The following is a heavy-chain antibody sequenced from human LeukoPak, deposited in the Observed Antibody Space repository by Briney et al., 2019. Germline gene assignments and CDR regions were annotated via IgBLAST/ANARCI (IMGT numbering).Heavy chain of an antibody. Sequence: PSETLSLTCTVSGGSINSYYWSWIRQPPGRGLEWIGDIYYSGSTIYNPSLKSRVTISVGTSKNQFSLNLRSVTAADTAVYYCARIDYATFDCWGPGTLVTVSS. D-gene: IGHD3-16*01. CDR3: ARIDYATFDC. CDR1: GGSINSYY. CDR2: IYYSGST. V-gene: IGHV4-59*01. J-gene: IGHJ4*02.